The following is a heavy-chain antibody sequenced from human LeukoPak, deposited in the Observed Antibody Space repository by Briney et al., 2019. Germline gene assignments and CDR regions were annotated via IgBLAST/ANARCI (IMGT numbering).Heavy chain of an antibody. Sequence: GGSLRLSCAASGFAFRSFDMSWVRQAPGKGLEWVANINQDGSAQYYVDSVKGQFTISRDNAKNSLYLQMNSLRVEDTAVYYCARDSESWTETGPRFDYWGQGTLVTVSS. D-gene: IGHD3-9*01. CDR1: GFAFRSFD. V-gene: IGHV3-7*01. CDR3: ARDSESWTETGPRFDY. J-gene: IGHJ4*02. CDR2: INQDGSAQ.